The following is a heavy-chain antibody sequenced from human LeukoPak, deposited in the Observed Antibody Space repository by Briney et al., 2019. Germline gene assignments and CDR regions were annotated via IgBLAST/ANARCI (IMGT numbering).Heavy chain of an antibody. CDR3: ARKISYISVFDY. Sequence: SQTLSLTCTVSGGSISSGGHYWSWIRQPPGQGLEWIGYISDSGSTNYNPFLKSRITISVDTAGNQFSLWLSSVTAADTAVYYCARKISYISVFDYWGQGTLVTVSS. D-gene: IGHD2-15*01. CDR1: GGSISSGGHY. CDR2: ISDSGST. V-gene: IGHV4-61*08. J-gene: IGHJ4*02.